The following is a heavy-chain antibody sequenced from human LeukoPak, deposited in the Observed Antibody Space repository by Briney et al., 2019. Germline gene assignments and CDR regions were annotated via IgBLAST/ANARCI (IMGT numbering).Heavy chain of an antibody. CDR1: GIAVRDTY. V-gene: IGHV3-23*01. D-gene: IGHD4-11*01. CDR3: AKDLDYTTYGYYFDY. J-gene: IGHJ4*02. Sequence: GGSLTLSCAASGIAVRDTYKNGARQAPGGGLECLSGIGAGGTFTYYADSVKGRFTISRDNSRNTLYLQMNSLRADDTAVYYCAKDLDYTTYGYYFDYWGQGTLVTVSS. CDR2: IGAGGTFT.